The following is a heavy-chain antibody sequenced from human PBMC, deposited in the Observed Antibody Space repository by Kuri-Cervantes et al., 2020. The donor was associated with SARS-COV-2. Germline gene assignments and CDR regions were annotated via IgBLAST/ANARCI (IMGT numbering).Heavy chain of an antibody. CDR3: ASCKFDTSQIDY. D-gene: IGHD2/OR15-2a*01. CDR1: GFTVSSSE. J-gene: IGHJ4*02. CDR2: ISSSSSYI. Sequence: GGSLRLSCAASGFTVSSSEMSWVRQAPGKGLEWVSSISSSSSYIYYADSVKGRFTISRDNAKNSLYLQMNSLRAEDTAVYYCASCKFDTSQIDYWGQGTLVTVSS. V-gene: IGHV3-21*01.